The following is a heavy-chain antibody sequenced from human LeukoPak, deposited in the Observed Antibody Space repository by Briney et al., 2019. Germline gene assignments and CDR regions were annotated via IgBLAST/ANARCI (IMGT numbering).Heavy chain of an antibody. J-gene: IGHJ4*02. CDR3: AKDRGPEWWGSFDY. Sequence: ASVKVSCKASGSTFSDYYMYWLRQAPGEGLEWMGRINPKSGDTNYAQNFQGRVTMTRDTSMNTAYMELSRLRSDDTAVYYCAKDRGPEWWGSFDYWGQGTLVTVSS. D-gene: IGHD3-16*01. CDR1: GSTFSDYY. CDR2: INPKSGDT. V-gene: IGHV1-2*06.